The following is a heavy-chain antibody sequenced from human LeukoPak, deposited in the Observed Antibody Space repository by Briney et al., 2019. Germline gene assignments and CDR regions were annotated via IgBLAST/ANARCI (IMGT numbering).Heavy chain of an antibody. CDR1: GGSFSGYY. V-gene: IGHV4-34*01. CDR2: INHSGST. J-gene: IGHJ4*02. D-gene: IGHD6-13*01. CDR3: ARGPTRVGYSSSWYTY. Sequence: SETLSLTCAVYGGSFSGYYWSWIRQPPGKGLEWIGEINHSGSTNCNPSLKSRVTISVDTSKNQFSLKLSSVTAADTAVYYCARGPTRVGYSSSWYTYWGQGTLVTVSS.